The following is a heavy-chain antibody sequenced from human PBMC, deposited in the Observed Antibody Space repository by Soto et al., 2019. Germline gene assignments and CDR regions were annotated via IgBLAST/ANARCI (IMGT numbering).Heavy chain of an antibody. Sequence: QVQLVQSGAEVKKPGASVKVSCKASGYTFTNDYMHWVRQALGQGLEWMGIINPSTGTTSYAQKCQGRVTMSRATSTSTVHMGLSSLRSDDTAVSYCARASWDRVRGGKEFAYWGQGTLVNVSS. CDR3: ARASWDRVRGGKEFAY. CDR2: INPSTGTT. V-gene: IGHV1-46*01. J-gene: IGHJ4*02. CDR1: GYTFTNDY. D-gene: IGHD3-10*01.